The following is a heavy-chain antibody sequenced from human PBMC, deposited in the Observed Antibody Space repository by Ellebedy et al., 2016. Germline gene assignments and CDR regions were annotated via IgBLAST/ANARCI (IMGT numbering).Heavy chain of an antibody. CDR1: GFTFSGYW. CDR2: IGQDGTEK. V-gene: IGHV3-7*01. Sequence: GESLKISXAASGFTFSGYWMNWVRQAPGKGLQWVANIGQDGTEKYYVDSVRGRFTISRDNARNSLYLEMNSLRADDTAVYYCARFCTTDTCFPEYWGQGTLVTVSS. J-gene: IGHJ4*02. D-gene: IGHD2-8*01. CDR3: ARFCTTDTCFPEY.